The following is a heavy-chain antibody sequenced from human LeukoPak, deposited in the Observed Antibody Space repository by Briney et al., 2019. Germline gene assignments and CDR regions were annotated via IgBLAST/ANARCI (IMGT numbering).Heavy chain of an antibody. Sequence: PGRSLRLSCAASGFTFSSYWMSWVRQAPGKGLQWLANIKQDGSEKYYVDSVKGRFTISRDNAKNSLYLQMNSLRAEDTAVYYCAAPWKYCSGGSCDAFDIWGQGTMVTVSS. V-gene: IGHV3-7*01. D-gene: IGHD2-15*01. J-gene: IGHJ3*02. CDR2: IKQDGSEK. CDR3: AAPWKYCSGGSCDAFDI. CDR1: GFTFSSYW.